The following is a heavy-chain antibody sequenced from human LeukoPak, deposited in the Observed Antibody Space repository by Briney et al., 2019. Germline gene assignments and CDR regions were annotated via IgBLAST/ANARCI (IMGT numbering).Heavy chain of an antibody. CDR1: GFTVSDNY. D-gene: IGHD1-26*01. Sequence: PGWSLRLSCAASGFTVSDNYMTWVRQAPGKGLEWVSAITGGGHNIYYADSVKGRFTISRDNSKNTLYLQMNTLRAEDRAVYFCAKENPVGGTNYFDYWGQGTLVTVAS. CDR3: AKENPVGGTNYFDY. J-gene: IGHJ4*02. CDR2: ITGGGHNI. V-gene: IGHV3-23*01.